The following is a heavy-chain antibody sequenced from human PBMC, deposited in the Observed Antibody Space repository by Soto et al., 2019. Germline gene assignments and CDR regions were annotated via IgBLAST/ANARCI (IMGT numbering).Heavy chain of an antibody. CDR1: GFFLRDFG. D-gene: IGHD1-26*01. CDR3: ARLPYSGSYFHY. V-gene: IGHV3-33*01. J-gene: IGHJ4*02. CDR2: IWYDGSNT. Sequence: GGSLRLSCVASGFFLRDFGMHWVRQAPGKGLEWVSVIWYDGSNTYQGESVKGRFTMSRDTSKNQFSLKLSSVTAADTAVYYCARLPYSGSYFHYWGQGTLVTVSS.